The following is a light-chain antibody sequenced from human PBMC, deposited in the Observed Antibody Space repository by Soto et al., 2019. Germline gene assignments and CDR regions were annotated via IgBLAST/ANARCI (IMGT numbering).Light chain of an antibody. V-gene: IGKV3-20*01. J-gene: IGKJ1*01. CDR1: QSVSSTS. CDR3: QQYDGSPPWT. CDR2: GAS. Sequence: EIVLTQSPGTLSFSPGERATLSCRASQSVSSTSLAWYQQKPGQAPRPLIYGASNRATGIPDRFSGSGSGTDFTLTISRLEPEDFAVYYCQQYDGSPPWTFGLGTKV.